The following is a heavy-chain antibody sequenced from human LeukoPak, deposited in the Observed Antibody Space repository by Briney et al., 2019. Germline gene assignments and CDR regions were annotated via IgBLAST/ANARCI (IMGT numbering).Heavy chain of an antibody. CDR1: GFTFSSYS. J-gene: IGHJ4*02. CDR3: ASDSGSYWGGYYFDY. Sequence: GGSLRLSCAASGFTFSSYSMNWVRQAPGKGLEWVSSISSGSSYIYYADSVKGRFTISRDSAKNSLYLQMNSLRAEDTAVYYCASDSGSYWGGYYFDYWGQGTLVTVSS. D-gene: IGHD1-26*01. V-gene: IGHV3-21*01. CDR2: ISSGSSYI.